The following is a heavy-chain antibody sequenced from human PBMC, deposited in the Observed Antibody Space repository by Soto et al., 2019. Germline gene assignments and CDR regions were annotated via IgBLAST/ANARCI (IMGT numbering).Heavy chain of an antibody. D-gene: IGHD2-21*01. CDR2: ISPRNGDT. CDR3: VRNKLTCCIDCFGS. J-gene: IGHJ4*02. V-gene: IGHV1-2*06. CDR1: AYTFTDYH. Sequence: ASVKVSCKTSAYTFTDYHVHWVRQPPGQWLESMGRISPRNGDTHYAQKFQGRVTMTRDTSTSSVYMQLNALRSDDTAIFFCVRNKLTCCIDCFGSCGRGHLGTVSS.